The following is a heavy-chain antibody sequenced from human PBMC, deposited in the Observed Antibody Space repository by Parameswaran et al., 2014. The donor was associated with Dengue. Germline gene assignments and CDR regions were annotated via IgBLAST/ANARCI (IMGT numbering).Heavy chain of an antibody. J-gene: IGHJ4*02. Sequence: VRQMPGKGLEWMGWISAYNGNTNYAQKLQGRVTMTTDTSTSTAYMELRSLRSDDTAVYYCARVPGSKLTGDPDVFDYWGQGTLVTVSS. D-gene: IGHD7-27*01. CDR2: ISAYNGNT. V-gene: IGHV1-18*01. CDR3: ARVPGSKLTGDPDVFDY.